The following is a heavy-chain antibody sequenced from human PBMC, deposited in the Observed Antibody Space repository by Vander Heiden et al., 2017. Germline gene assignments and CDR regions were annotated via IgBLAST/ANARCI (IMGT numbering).Heavy chain of an antibody. Sequence: QLQLQESGPGQVKPSETLSLTCTVSGGSISSGRYYWGWIRQPPGKGLEWIGNIDYGGNSYYNPSLRTRVTTSVDTSKNQVSLKLSSVTAADTAVYYCARKYSYGNIDYWGQGTLVTVSS. J-gene: IGHJ4*02. CDR2: IDYGGNS. CDR3: ARKYSYGNIDY. V-gene: IGHV4-39*01. CDR1: GGSISSGRYY. D-gene: IGHD5-18*01.